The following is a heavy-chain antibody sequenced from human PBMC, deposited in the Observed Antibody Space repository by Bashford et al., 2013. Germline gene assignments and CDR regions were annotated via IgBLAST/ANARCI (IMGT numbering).Heavy chain of an antibody. Sequence: VRQAPGKGLEWVSYISSSGSTIYYADSVKGRFTISRDNAKNSLYLQMNSLRAEDTAVYYCASSGSNYYYYGMDVWGQGTTVTVSS. CDR2: ISSSGSTI. J-gene: IGHJ6*02. CDR3: ASSGSNYYYYGMDV. V-gene: IGHV3-48*03. D-gene: IGHD3-10*01.